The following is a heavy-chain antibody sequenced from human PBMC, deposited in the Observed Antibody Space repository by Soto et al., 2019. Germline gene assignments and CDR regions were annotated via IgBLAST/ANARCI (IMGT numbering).Heavy chain of an antibody. V-gene: IGHV1-69*04. D-gene: IGHD3-22*01. J-gene: IGHJ3*02. CDR2: IIPILGVT. CDR3: ARALTHYDSSGYLDAIDI. CDR1: GGTFNTYA. Sequence: QVQLVQSGAEVKKPGSSVKVSCKASGGTFNTYAINWVRQAPGQGLEWMGGIIPILGVTDYAQKFQGRGTITADDSTRTAYMELCSLRSEDTAMYYCARALTHYDSSGYLDAIDIWGQGTRVTVTS.